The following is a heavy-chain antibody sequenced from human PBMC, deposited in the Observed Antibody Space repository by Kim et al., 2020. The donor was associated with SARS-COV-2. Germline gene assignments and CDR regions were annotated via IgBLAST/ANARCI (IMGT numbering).Heavy chain of an antibody. D-gene: IGHD6-19*01. Sequence: GYEDSVKCRFTMSRDNTKHSLYLQMNSLRAEDTALYYCAKDIGYSSGLVDYWGQGTLVTVSS. V-gene: IGHV3-9*01. J-gene: IGHJ4*02. CDR3: AKDIGYSSGLVDY.